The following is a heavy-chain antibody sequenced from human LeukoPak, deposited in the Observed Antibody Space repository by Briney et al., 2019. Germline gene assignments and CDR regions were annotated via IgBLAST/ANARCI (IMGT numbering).Heavy chain of an antibody. CDR3: AKFGLRFLEWLSLGDDAFDI. Sequence: GGSLRLSCAASGLTFSSYAMSWVRQAPGRGLEWVSAISGSGGSTYYADSVKGRFTISRDNSKNTLYLQMNSLRAEDTAVYYCAKFGLRFLEWLSLGDDAFDIWGQGTMVTVSS. J-gene: IGHJ3*02. CDR2: ISGSGGST. D-gene: IGHD3-3*01. V-gene: IGHV3-23*01. CDR1: GLTFSSYA.